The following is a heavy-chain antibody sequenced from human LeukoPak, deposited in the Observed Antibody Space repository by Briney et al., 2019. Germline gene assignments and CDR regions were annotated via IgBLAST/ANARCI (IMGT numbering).Heavy chain of an antibody. CDR1: AFTFSDYS. CDR3: ARDRLASGSYFFHY. J-gene: IGHJ4*02. CDR2: ISGRSSTI. Sequence: GGSLRLSYAASAFTFSDYSMNWVRQAPGKGLEWISYISGRSSTIYYADSVRGRFTISRDNAKNSMYLQMNSLRAEDTAVYYCARDRLASGSYFFHYWGQGTLVTVSS. D-gene: IGHD1-26*01. V-gene: IGHV3-48*01.